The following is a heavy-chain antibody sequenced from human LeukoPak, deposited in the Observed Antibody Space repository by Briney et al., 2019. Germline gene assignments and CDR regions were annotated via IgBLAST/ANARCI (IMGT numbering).Heavy chain of an antibody. D-gene: IGHD3-10*01. Sequence: PSETLSLTCTLSGGSMSDNFWNWIRQPAGKGLEWVGRIYPAGFTSYNPSLKSRVTMSIDTSKNQFSLRLRSVSAADTAVYYCARSSYYGAVNSPYDLWGQGTLVTVSS. CDR2: IYPAGFT. J-gene: IGHJ4*02. CDR1: GGSMSDNF. CDR3: ARSSYYGAVNSPYDL. V-gene: IGHV4-4*07.